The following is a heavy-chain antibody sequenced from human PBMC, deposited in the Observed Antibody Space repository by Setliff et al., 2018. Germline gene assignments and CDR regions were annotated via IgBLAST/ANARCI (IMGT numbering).Heavy chain of an antibody. CDR3: AKGAHFSNYARVFDP. Sequence: GGSLRLSCAASGFVVSNNEMSWVRQAPEKGLEWVSVTYASGATNYADSVKGRFTISRDNAKSSVYLQMSSLRAEDTAFYFCAKGAHFSNYARVFDPWGQGTLVTVSS. V-gene: IGHV3-53*01. D-gene: IGHD4-4*01. CDR1: GFVVSNNE. J-gene: IGHJ5*02. CDR2: TYASGAT.